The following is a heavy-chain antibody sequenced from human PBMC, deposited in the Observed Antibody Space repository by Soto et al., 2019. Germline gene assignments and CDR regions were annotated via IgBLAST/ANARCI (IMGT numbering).Heavy chain of an antibody. J-gene: IGHJ4*02. CDR1: GGSFSGYY. Sequence: QVQLQQWGAGLLKPSETLSLTCAVYGGSFSGYYWSWIRQPPGKGLEWIGEINHSGSTNYNPSLKSRVTISVYTSKNQFSLKLSSVTAADTAVYYCARGRYSSSWSLYYFDYWGQGTLVTVSS. CDR3: ARGRYSSSWSLYYFDY. D-gene: IGHD6-13*01. CDR2: INHSGST. V-gene: IGHV4-34*01.